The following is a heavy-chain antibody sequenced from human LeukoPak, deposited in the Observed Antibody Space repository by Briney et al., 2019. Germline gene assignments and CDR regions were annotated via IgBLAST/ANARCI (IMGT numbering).Heavy chain of an antibody. CDR1: GFTFSSYW. CDR2: IKQDGSEK. V-gene: IGHV3-7*01. Sequence: GGSLRLSCAASGFTFSSYWMSWVRQAPGKGLELVANIKQDGSEKYYVDSVKGRFTISRDNAKNSLYLQMNSLRAEDTAVYYCARDPSSYYYYMDVWGKGTTVTVSS. J-gene: IGHJ6*03. CDR3: ARDPSSYYYYMDV.